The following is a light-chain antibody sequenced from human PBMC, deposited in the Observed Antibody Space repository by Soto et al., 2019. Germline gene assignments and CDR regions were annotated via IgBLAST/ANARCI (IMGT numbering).Light chain of an antibody. CDR2: DVS. Sequence: ETVMTQSPATLSVSPGERATLSCRASQSVNSHLAWYQQKPGLAPRLLIYDVSTRATDVPARFSGSGSGTEFTITISSPQSEDFAVYYCQQYNNWPTWTFGQGTKVEIK. CDR1: QSVNSH. J-gene: IGKJ1*01. V-gene: IGKV3-15*01. CDR3: QQYNNWPTWT.